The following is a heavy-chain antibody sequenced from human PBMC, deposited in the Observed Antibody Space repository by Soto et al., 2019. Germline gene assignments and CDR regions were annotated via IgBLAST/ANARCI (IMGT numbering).Heavy chain of an antibody. D-gene: IGHD1-26*01. CDR3: ATDANSGSYDAFDI. CDR1: GYTLTELS. J-gene: IGHJ3*02. Sequence: ASVKVSCKVSGYTLTELSMHWVRQAPGKGLEWMGGFDPEDGETIYAQKFQGRVTMTEDTSTDTAYMELSSLRSEDTAVYYWATDANSGSYDAFDIWGQGTMVTVSS. CDR2: FDPEDGET. V-gene: IGHV1-24*01.